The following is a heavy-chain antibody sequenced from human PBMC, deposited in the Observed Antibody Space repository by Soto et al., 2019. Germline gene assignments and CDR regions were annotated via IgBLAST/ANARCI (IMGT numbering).Heavy chain of an antibody. CDR2: IYYSGST. CDR3: AREGVTLGVDGYYYYGMDV. D-gene: IGHD4-4*01. CDR1: GVSISSGGYY. Sequence: SETLSLTCTVSGVSISSGGYYWSWIRQHPGKGLEWIGYIYYSGSTYYNPSLKSRVTISVDTSKNQFSLKLSSVTAADTAVYYCAREGVTLGVDGYYYYGMDVWGQGTTVTVSS. V-gene: IGHV4-31*03. J-gene: IGHJ6*02.